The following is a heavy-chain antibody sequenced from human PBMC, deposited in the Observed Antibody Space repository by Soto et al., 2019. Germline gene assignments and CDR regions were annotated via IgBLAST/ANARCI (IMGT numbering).Heavy chain of an antibody. V-gene: IGHV3-33*01. J-gene: IGHJ3*02. D-gene: IGHD4-17*01. CDR1: GFTFSSYG. CDR2: IWYDGSNK. CDR3: ARDRLTTNHDALDI. Sequence: GGSLRLSCAASGFTFSSYGMHWVRQAPGKGLEWVAVIWYDGSNKYYADSVKGRFTISRDNSKNTLYLQMNSLRAEDTAVYYCARDRLTTNHDALDIWGQGTMVTVSS.